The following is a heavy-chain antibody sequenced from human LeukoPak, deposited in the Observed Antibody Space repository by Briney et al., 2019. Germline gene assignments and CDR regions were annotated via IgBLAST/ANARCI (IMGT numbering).Heavy chain of an antibody. CDR1: EPTLGIFA. V-gene: IGHV3-30*04. CDR3: ARDRAGYYDSSGPLDY. CDR2: ISFDGRNK. D-gene: IGHD3-22*01. Sequence: GRSLRPSCAPSEPTLGIFAMHWDRPAPEKGLEWVAVISFDGRNKYYADSVKGRFTISRDNSKSTLYLKMNNLRADDTAVYSCARDRAGYYDSSGPLDYWGQGTLVTVSS. J-gene: IGHJ4*02.